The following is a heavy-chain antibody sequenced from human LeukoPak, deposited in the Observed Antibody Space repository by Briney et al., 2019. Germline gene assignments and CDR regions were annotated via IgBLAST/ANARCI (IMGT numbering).Heavy chain of an antibody. CDR3: AKDLYGDYDEPFDY. V-gene: IGHV3-23*01. CDR1: GFTFRNSA. CDR2: ISGSGGST. J-gene: IGHJ4*02. D-gene: IGHD4-17*01. Sequence: GGSLRLSCVASGFTFRNSAMSWVRQAPGKGLEWVSAISGSGGSTYYADSVKGRFTISRDNSKNTLYLQMNSLRAEDTAVYYCAKDLYGDYDEPFDYWGQGTLVTVSS.